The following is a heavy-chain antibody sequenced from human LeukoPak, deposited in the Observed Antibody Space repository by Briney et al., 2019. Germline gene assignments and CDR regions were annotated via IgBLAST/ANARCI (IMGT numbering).Heavy chain of an antibody. CDR3: ITRHYGSGSYRGFDP. V-gene: IGHV3-15*01. J-gene: IGHJ5*02. CDR2: IKSKTDGGTT. Sequence: PGGSLRLSCAASGFTFSNAWMSWVRQAPGKGLEWVGRIKSKTDGGTTDYAAPVKGRFTISRDDSKNTLYLQMNSLKTEDTAVYYCITRHYGSGSYRGFDPWGQGTLVTVSS. D-gene: IGHD3-10*01. CDR1: GFTFSNAW.